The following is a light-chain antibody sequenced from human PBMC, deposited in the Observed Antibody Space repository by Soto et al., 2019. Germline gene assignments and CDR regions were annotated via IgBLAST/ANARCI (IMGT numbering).Light chain of an antibody. CDR3: QQNNSYSLT. J-gene: IGKJ4*01. CDR2: DAS. CDR1: QSISSW. Sequence: DIQMTQSPSTLSASVGDRVTITCRASQSISSWLAWYQQKPGKAPKLLIYDASSLESGVPSRFSGSGSGTEFTLTISSLQPDDFATYYCQQNNSYSLTFGGGTKEEIK. V-gene: IGKV1-5*01.